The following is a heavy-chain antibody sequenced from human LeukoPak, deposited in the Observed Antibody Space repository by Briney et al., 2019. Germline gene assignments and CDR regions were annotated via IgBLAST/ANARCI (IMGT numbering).Heavy chain of an antibody. D-gene: IGHD1-7*01. J-gene: IGHJ4*02. CDR3: ARWDIRGTAHQLDY. Sequence: GGSLRLSCAVSGFTLNSHWMSWVRQAPGKGLEWVANINQDGSAKYYVDSVRGRFTISRDNAKNSMYVQMNSLRAEDTAVYYCARWDIRGTAHQLDYWGQGTLVTVSS. V-gene: IGHV3-7*01. CDR2: INQDGSAK. CDR1: GFTLNSHW.